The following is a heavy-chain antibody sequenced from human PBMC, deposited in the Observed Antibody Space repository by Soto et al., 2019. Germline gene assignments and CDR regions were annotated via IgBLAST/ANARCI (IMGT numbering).Heavy chain of an antibody. V-gene: IGHV2-5*02. CDR1: GFSLSTSGVG. CDR2: IYWDDDK. D-gene: IGHD4-17*01. CDR3: AHSLAASNYGDYEPIKSFDY. Sequence: QITLKESGPPLVKPTQTLTLTCTFSGFSLSTSGVGVGWIRQPPGKALEWLALIYWDDDKPYSQSLKSRLTTTKDSSKNQVVLTMTNMDPLDTATYYCAHSLAASNYGDYEPIKSFDYWGQGTLVTVSS. J-gene: IGHJ4*02.